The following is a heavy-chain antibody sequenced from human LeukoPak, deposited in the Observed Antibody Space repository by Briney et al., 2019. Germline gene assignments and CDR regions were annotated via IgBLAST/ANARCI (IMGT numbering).Heavy chain of an antibody. J-gene: IGHJ4*02. Sequence: GGSLRLSCAASGFTFSDYEMNWVRQAPGKGLEWVSYISSSSSTIYYADSVKGRFTISRDNAKNSLYLQMNSLRAEDTAVYYCARGPYSGYAAFDYWGQGTLVTVSS. D-gene: IGHD5-12*01. V-gene: IGHV3-48*01. CDR1: GFTFSDYE. CDR3: ARGPYSGYAAFDY. CDR2: ISSSSSTI.